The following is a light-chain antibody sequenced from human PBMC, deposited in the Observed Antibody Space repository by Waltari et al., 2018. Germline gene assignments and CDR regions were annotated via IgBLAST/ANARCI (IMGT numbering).Light chain of an antibody. CDR1: SSDIGAYNF. CDR3: SSYTTGSTRYV. J-gene: IGLJ1*01. CDR2: AVN. V-gene: IGLV2-14*03. Sequence: QSALTQPASVSGSPGQSITISCTGTSSDIGAYNFVSWYQKHPGKAPKVMIYAVNIRPSGVSSGFSGSKSGNTASLTISGLQAEDEADYYCSSYTTGSTRYVFGSGTKVTVL.